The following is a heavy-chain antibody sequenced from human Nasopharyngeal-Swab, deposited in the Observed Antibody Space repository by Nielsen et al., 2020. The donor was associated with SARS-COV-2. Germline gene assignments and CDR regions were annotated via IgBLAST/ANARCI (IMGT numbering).Heavy chain of an antibody. D-gene: IGHD2-21*02. V-gene: IGHV3-21*06. Sequence: GGSLTLACALSGFTFSVYGTNWVRQAPGKGREWVASITTRGSYTYYADSVQGRFTISRDNAKNAVYLQMNSLRTEDTAVYYCARDLVTGQRFDYWGQGTLVTVSS. CDR2: ITTRGSYT. CDR1: GFTFSVYG. J-gene: IGHJ4*02. CDR3: ARDLVTGQRFDY.